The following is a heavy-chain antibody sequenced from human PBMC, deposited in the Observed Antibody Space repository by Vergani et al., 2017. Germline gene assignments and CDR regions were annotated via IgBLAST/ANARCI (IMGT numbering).Heavy chain of an antibody. Sequence: QVQLVQSGSEVRKPGASVKVSCQVSGYSLTELTIHWVRQAPGKGLEWMGGFDPEHGEVTFAHHIQGRVTMTEDRSTDTAYMELSSLRPEYTALYYSAIVTDYYDSSGYYLDYWGQGTLVTVSS. J-gene: IGHJ4*02. D-gene: IGHD3-22*01. CDR3: AIVTDYYDSSGYYLDY. V-gene: IGHV1-24*01. CDR2: FDPEHGEV. CDR1: GYSLTELT.